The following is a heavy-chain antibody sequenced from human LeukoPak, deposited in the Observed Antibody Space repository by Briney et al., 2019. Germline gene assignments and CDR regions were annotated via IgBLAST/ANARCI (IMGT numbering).Heavy chain of an antibody. Sequence: SETLSLTCTVSGGSISSGGYYWSWIRQHPGKGLEWIGYIYYSGSTYYNPSLKSRVTISVDTSKNQFSLKLSSVTAADTAVYYCARAGRLQLDYWGQGTLVTVSS. V-gene: IGHV4-31*03. CDR3: ARAGRLQLDY. CDR2: IYYSGST. CDR1: GGSISSGGYY. J-gene: IGHJ4*02. D-gene: IGHD2-21*02.